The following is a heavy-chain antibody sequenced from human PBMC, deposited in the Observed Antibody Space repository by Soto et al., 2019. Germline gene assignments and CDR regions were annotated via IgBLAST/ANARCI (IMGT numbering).Heavy chain of an antibody. D-gene: IGHD2-2*01. J-gene: IGHJ6*02. CDR3: ARSQASSTSLKIYYYYYYGMDV. CDR2: IIPISDTT. V-gene: IGHV1-69*01. Sequence: QVQLVQSGAEVKKPGSSVKVSCKASGGTFSSYAISWVRQAPGQGLEWMGGIIPISDTTNYAQKFQGRVTITADESTSTAYMVLISLRSEDTAVYYCARSQASSTSLKIYYYYYYGMDVWGQGTTVTVSS. CDR1: GGTFSSYA.